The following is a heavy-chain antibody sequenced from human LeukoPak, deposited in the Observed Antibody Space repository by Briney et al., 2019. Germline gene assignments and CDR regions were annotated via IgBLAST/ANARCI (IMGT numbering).Heavy chain of an antibody. CDR2: IYYSGST. Sequence: SETLSLTCTVSGGSISSYYWSWIRQPPGKGLEWIGYIYYSGSTNYNPSLKSRVTISVDTSKNQFSLKLSSVTAAVTAVYYCARAPSYYDSSGYGMDVWGQGTTVTVSS. D-gene: IGHD3-22*01. CDR1: GGSISSYY. V-gene: IGHV4-59*01. J-gene: IGHJ6*02. CDR3: ARAPSYYDSSGYGMDV.